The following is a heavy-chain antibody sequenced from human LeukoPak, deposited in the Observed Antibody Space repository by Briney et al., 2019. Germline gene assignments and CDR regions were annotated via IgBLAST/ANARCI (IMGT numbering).Heavy chain of an antibody. D-gene: IGHD3-10*01. J-gene: IGHJ4*02. Sequence: ASVTVSFKASGYTFTSYYMHWVRQAPGQGLEWMGLINASSGTASYTQKFQGRVTMTRDTSTSTVYVELSSLRSEDTAVYYCARENKGFGDWGQGTLVTVSS. V-gene: IGHV1-46*01. CDR2: INASSGTA. CDR1: GYTFTSYY. CDR3: ARENKGFGD.